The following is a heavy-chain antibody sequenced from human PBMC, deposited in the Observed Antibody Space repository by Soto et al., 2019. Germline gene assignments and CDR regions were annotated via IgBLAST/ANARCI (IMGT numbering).Heavy chain of an antibody. V-gene: IGHV4-39*01. J-gene: IGHJ2*01. Sequence: QVQLQESGPGLVKPSETLSLTCTVSGGPISSSSYYWGWIRQPPGKGLEWIGSIYYTGRTYQNPSLKSRVSISVDTSKHQFSLKMSSVTAADTSIYHCARHGFHGSGWPNWYFDLWGRGTLVTVSS. CDR1: GGPISSSSYY. CDR2: IYYTGRT. D-gene: IGHD6-19*01. CDR3: ARHGFHGSGWPNWYFDL.